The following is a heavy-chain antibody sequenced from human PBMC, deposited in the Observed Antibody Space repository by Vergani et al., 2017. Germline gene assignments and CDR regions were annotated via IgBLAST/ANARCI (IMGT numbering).Heavy chain of an antibody. CDR2: IYAGESDV. V-gene: IGHV5-51*03. D-gene: IGHD3-3*01. Sequence: EVQLVQSGAEVKKPGESLNISCQGSGYSITNYWIAWVRQRPGKGLEWMGIIYAGESDVRYSPSFQGQVTMSVDKSLSTAYLQWSSLKASDTATYYCAKTHDFSSLYSSYNWFDPWGQGTQVTVSS. CDR3: AKTHDFSSLYSSYNWFDP. J-gene: IGHJ5*02. CDR1: GYSITNYW.